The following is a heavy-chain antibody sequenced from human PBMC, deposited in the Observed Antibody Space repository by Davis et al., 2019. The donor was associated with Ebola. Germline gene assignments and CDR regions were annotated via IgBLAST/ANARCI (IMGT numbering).Heavy chain of an antibody. Sequence: GGSLRLSCKGSGYSFTNYWIGWVRQMPGKGLEWMGIIYPGDSDTRYSPSFQGQVTISADKSISTAYLQLNSLKASDTAMYYCARRKSSSAWYGDDYWGQGTLVTVSS. V-gene: IGHV5-51*01. J-gene: IGHJ4*02. CDR1: GYSFTNYW. CDR3: ARRKSSSAWYGDDY. CDR2: IYPGDSDT. D-gene: IGHD6-19*01.